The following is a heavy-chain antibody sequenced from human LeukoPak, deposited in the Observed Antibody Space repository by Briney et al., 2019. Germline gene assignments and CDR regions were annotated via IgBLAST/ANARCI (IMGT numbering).Heavy chain of an antibody. CDR1: GYSFTGYW. CDR3: ARSNMRGYFDWEFDY. CDR2: IYPGDSDT. Sequence: GESLKISCKGSGYSFTGYWIGWVRQMPGKGLEWMGIIYPGDSDTRYSPSFQGQVTISADKSISTAYLQWSSLKASDTAMYYCARSNMRGYFDWEFDYWGQGTLVTVSS. J-gene: IGHJ4*02. V-gene: IGHV5-51*01. D-gene: IGHD3-9*01.